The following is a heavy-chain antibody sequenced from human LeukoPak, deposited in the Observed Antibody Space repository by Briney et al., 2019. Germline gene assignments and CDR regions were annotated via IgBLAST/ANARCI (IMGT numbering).Heavy chain of an antibody. D-gene: IGHD6-13*01. J-gene: IGHJ4*02. CDR3: ARGIGSSSWLAY. V-gene: IGHV4-31*03. CDR1: GGSISSGGYY. Sequence: SKTLSLTCTVSGGSISSGGYYWSWIRQHPGKGLEWIGYIHYSGSTDYNSSLKSRVTISVDTSKNHFSQKLSSVTAADTAVYYCARGIGSSSWLAYWGQGTLVTVST. CDR2: IHYSGST.